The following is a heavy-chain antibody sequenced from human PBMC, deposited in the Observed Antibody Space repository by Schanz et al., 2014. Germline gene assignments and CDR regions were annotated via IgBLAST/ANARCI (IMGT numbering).Heavy chain of an antibody. CDR3: ARAGYDADNWFDP. V-gene: IGHV3-11*04. CDR2: ISGSGGST. Sequence: VQLLESGGGLVQPGGSLRLSCAASGFSFSDYYMSWIRQAPGKGLEWVSAISGSGGSTYYADSVKGRFTISRDNAKNSLFLQMNSLRAEDTAVYYCARAGYDADNWFDPWGQGTLVTVSS. J-gene: IGHJ5*02. CDR1: GFSFSDYY. D-gene: IGHD2-2*01.